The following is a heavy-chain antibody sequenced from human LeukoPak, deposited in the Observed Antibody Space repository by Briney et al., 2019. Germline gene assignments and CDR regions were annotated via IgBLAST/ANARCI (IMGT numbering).Heavy chain of an antibody. CDR3: GRTLAARHTSGYIDY. V-gene: IGHV3-7*01. CDR1: GFTCSSYW. D-gene: IGHD3-22*01. Sequence: GGSLRLSCAASGFTCSSYWMSWVRQAPGKGLEWVANIKEDGSEKYYVDSVKGRFTISRDNGKNSLYLQMNSLRAEDTAVYYCGRTLAARHTSGYIDYWGQGTLVTVSS. CDR2: IKEDGSEK. J-gene: IGHJ4*02.